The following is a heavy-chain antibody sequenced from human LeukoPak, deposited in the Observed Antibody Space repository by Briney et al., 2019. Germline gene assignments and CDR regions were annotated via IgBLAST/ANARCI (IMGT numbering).Heavy chain of an antibody. CDR3: ARDRGRLHLFDY. D-gene: IGHD4-11*01. CDR2: LRPDGSDK. CDR1: GFTFSDYW. V-gene: IGHV3-7*01. Sequence: PGGSLRLSCTGSGFTFSDYWMTWARQAPGKGLEWVANLRPDGSDKYYVDSVKGRFTISRDNAKKLVYLQMNSLRAEDTAVYYCARDRGRLHLFDYWGQGTLVTVSS. J-gene: IGHJ4*02.